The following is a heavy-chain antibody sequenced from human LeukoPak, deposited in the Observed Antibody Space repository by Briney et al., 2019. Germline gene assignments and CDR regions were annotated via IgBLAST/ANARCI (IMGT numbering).Heavy chain of an antibody. J-gene: IGHJ4*02. V-gene: IGHV3-9*01. CDR3: AKDKEIVVVTGSLDY. Sequence: GGSLRLSCAASGFTFDDYAMHWVRQAPGKGLEWVSGIRWNSGSIGYADSVKGRFTISRDNAKNSLYLQMHSLRAEDTALYYCAKDKEIVVVTGSLDYWGQGTLVTVSS. D-gene: IGHD2-21*02. CDR2: IRWNSGSI. CDR1: GFTFDDYA.